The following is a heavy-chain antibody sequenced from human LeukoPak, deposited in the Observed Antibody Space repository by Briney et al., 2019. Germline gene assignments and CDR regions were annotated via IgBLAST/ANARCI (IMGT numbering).Heavy chain of an antibody. Sequence: SVKVSCKASGGTFSSYAISWVRQAPGQGLEWMGGIIPIFGTANYAQKFQGRVTITADESTSTAYMELSGLRSEDTAVYYCARTLLARWYFDLWGRGTLVTVSS. CDR2: IIPIFGTA. CDR3: ARTLLARWYFDL. D-gene: IGHD1-26*01. J-gene: IGHJ2*01. V-gene: IGHV1-69*01. CDR1: GGTFSSYA.